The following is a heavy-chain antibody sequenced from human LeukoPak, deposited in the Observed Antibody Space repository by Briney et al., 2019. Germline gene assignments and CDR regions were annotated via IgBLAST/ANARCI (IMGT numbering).Heavy chain of an antibody. CDR2: MNPNSGNT. CDR3: ARGGVPAAAADY. V-gene: IGHV1-8*01. D-gene: IGHD2-2*01. J-gene: IGHJ4*02. CDR1: GYTFTSYD. Sequence: ASVKVSCKASGYTFTSYDINWVRQATGQGLEWMGWMNPNSGNTGYAQKFQGRVTITADESTSTAYMELSSLRSEDTVVYYCARGGVPAAAADYWGQGTLVTVSS.